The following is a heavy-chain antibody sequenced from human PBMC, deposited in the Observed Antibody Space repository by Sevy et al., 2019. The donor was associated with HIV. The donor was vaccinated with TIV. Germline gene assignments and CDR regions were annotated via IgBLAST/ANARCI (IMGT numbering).Heavy chain of an antibody. V-gene: IGHV3-11*01. CDR1: GFTFSDYY. Sequence: GGSLRLSCAASGFTFSDYYMSWIRQAPGKGLEWVSYISSSGSTIYYADSVKGRFTISRDNSKNSLYLQMNSLRTEDTALYYCAKDLSEWELLGPFDYWGQGTLVTVSS. D-gene: IGHD1-26*01. CDR3: AKDLSEWELLGPFDY. J-gene: IGHJ4*02. CDR2: ISSSGSTI.